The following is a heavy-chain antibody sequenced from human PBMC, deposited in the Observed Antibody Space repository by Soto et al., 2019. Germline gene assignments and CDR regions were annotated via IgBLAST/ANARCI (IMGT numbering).Heavy chain of an antibody. V-gene: IGHV3-74*01. CDR2: ISSDGSST. CDR1: GFTLSSYW. D-gene: IGHD2-2*02. Sequence: GGSLRLSCAASGFTLSSYWMHWARQAPGKGLVWVSRISSDGSSTNYADSVKGRFTISRDNAKNTLHLQMDSLRVEDTAVYYWARVPHCSSSSCYSYFDNWGQGTLVTVSS. CDR3: ARVPHCSSSSCYSYFDN. J-gene: IGHJ4*02.